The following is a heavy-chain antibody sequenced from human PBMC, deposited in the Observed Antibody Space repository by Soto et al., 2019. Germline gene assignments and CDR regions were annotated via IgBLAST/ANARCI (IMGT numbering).Heavy chain of an antibody. J-gene: IGHJ4*02. CDR2: INSDGSST. CDR1: GFSFSSYW. CDR3: LRGESGSSGYNYARY. V-gene: IGHV3-74*03. D-gene: IGHD3-22*01. Sequence: PGGSLRLSCAASGFSFSSYWMHWVRQAPGKGLVWVSRINSDGSSTTYADSVKGRFTISRDNAKNTLYLQMNSLRAEDTAVYYCLRGESGSSGYNYARYWGQGTLVTVSS.